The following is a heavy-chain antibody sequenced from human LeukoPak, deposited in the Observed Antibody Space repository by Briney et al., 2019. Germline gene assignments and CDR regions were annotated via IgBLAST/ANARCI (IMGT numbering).Heavy chain of an antibody. V-gene: IGHV4-39*07. D-gene: IGHD2-2*02. J-gene: IGHJ4*02. Sequence: PSETLSLTCTVSGGSISSSSYYWGWIRQPPGKGLEWIGSIYYSGSTYYNPSLKSRVTISVDTSKNQFSLKLSSVTAADTAVYYCASIPPPDDYGGYWGQGTLVTVSS. CDR1: GGSISSSSYY. CDR3: ASIPPPDDYGGY. CDR2: IYYSGST.